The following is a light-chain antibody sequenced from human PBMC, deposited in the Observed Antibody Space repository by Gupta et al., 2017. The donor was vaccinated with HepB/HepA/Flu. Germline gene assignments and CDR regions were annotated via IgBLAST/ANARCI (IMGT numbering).Light chain of an antibody. Sequence: LVMSQSPDSLAVSLVARATISCHTSHSVLDSDSKKNYLGWYKQKPGQTPKLLIYWASTRASGVPDRVSGSGSGADFTLTINSLQAEDVAVYYCRRDVRIPWTFGQGTKVEVK. CDR2: WAS. CDR3: RRDVRIPWT. CDR1: HSVLDSDSKKNY. V-gene: IGKV4-1*01. J-gene: IGKJ1*01.